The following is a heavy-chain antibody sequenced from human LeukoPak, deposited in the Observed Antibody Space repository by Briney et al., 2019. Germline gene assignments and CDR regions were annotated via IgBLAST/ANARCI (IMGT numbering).Heavy chain of an antibody. Sequence: GGSMRLSCAASGFTFSSNAMSWVRQAPGKGLEWVSVISVSGSRAYYADFVKGRFTVSRDNSKNTVLLQMNSLRVEDTAVYYCTKDHDGMHAWGQGTTVTVSS. CDR3: TKDHDGMHA. V-gene: IGHV3-23*01. J-gene: IGHJ6*02. CDR2: ISVSGSRA. CDR1: GFTFSSNA.